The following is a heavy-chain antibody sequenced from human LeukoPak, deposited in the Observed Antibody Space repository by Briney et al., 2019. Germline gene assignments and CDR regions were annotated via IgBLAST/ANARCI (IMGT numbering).Heavy chain of an antibody. Sequence: ASVKVSCKASGYTSNSYGFTWVRQAPGQGLQWIGWISGNNDYTKYAHNLQGRVTMTTDTSTSTAYMELRSLRPDDTAVYYCANVAKGRYFFCYMDVWGTGTTVTVSS. V-gene: IGHV1-18*01. CDR2: ISGNNDYT. CDR1: GYTSNSYG. J-gene: IGHJ6*03. D-gene: IGHD2-15*01. CDR3: ANVAKGRYFFCYMDV.